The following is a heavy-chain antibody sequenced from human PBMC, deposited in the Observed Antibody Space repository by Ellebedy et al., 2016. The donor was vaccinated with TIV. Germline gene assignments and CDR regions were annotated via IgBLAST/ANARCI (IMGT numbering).Heavy chain of an antibody. D-gene: IGHD1-14*01. Sequence: AASVKVSCKASGYTFNTYDINWVRQAPGQGPEWMGWMSLKNSNTDYAQNFQGRVTMTRDTSISTAYMELNSIRPDDTAGYYCGRGVDRGIDYWGQGTLVTVSS. V-gene: IGHV1-8*01. CDR3: GRGVDRGIDY. J-gene: IGHJ4*02. CDR2: MSLKNSNT. CDR1: GYTFNTYD.